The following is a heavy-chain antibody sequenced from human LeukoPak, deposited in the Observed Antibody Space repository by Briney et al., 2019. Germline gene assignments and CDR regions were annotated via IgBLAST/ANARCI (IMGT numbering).Heavy chain of an antibody. Sequence: SETLSLTCTVSGGSISSYYWSWIRQPPGKGLEWIGYIYTSGSTNYNPSLKSRVTISVDTSRNQFSLKLSSVTAADTAVYYCARHGRSLGFWFDPWGQGTLVTVSS. CDR1: GGSISSYY. D-gene: IGHD1-26*01. CDR2: IYTSGST. V-gene: IGHV4-4*09. CDR3: ARHGRSLGFWFDP. J-gene: IGHJ5*02.